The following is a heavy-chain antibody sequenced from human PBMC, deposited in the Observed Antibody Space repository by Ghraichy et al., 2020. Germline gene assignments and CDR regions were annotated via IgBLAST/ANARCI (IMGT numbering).Heavy chain of an antibody. V-gene: IGHV3-49*03. CDR2: IRSRVYDGTT. CDR1: GFTFGDYA. CDR3: SRARLLWVGAPNFDN. D-gene: IGHD3-10*01. J-gene: IGHJ4*02. Sequence: GGSLRLSCTASGFTFGDYAMTWFRQAPGKALEWVGFIRSRVYDGTTEYAASVKDRFTISRDDSNNISFLLMNSLKSEDTAVYYCSRARLLWVGAPNFDNWGQGTLVTVAS.